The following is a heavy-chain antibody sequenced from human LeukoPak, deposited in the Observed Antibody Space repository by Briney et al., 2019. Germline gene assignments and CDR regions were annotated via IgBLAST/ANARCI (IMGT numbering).Heavy chain of an antibody. CDR3: ARGSTWIQPSDFDY. CDR1: GYTFTNYG. V-gene: IGHV1-18*04. J-gene: IGHJ4*02. Sequence: ASVKVSCKASGYTFTNYGISWVRQAPGQGLEWMGWISAYNGNTNYAQKLQGRVTMTTDTSTRTAYMALRSLRSDDTAVYYCARGSTWIQPSDFDYWGQGTLVTVSS. D-gene: IGHD5-18*01. CDR2: ISAYNGNT.